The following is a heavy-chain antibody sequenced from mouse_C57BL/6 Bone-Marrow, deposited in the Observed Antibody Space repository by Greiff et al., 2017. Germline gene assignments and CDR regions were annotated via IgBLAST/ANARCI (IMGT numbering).Heavy chain of an antibody. CDR1: GYTFTDYE. CDR2: IDPETGGT. Sequence: VQLQQPGAELVRPGASVTLSCKASGYTFTDYEMHWVKQTPVHGLEWIGAIDPETGGTAYNQKFKGKAILTADKSSSTAYMQLRSLTSEDSAVYYCKRNRNDYGGQGTALTVSS. CDR3: KRNRNDY. V-gene: IGHV1-15*01. J-gene: IGHJ2*01.